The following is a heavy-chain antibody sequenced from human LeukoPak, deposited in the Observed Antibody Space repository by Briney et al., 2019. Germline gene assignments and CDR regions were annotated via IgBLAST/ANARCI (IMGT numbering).Heavy chain of an antibody. V-gene: IGHV5-51*01. J-gene: IGHJ4*02. CDR2: IYPGDSET. D-gene: IGHD3-22*01. CDR3: ARRDYYDNIRTVAAFDY. Sequence: GESLKISCKGSGFSFTNYWIGWVRQMPGRGLEWMGIIYPGDSETRYSPAFQGQVSISADKSTCTAYLQWSSLKASDTGIYYCARRDYYDNIRTVAAFDYWGQGTLVTVSS. CDR1: GFSFTNYW.